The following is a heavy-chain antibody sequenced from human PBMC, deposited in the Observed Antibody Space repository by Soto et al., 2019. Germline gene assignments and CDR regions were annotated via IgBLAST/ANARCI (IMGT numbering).Heavy chain of an antibody. CDR2: MNPNSGNT. V-gene: IGHV1-8*01. CDR3: ARESRYYGSGTTESYYYYYGMDV. Sequence: QVQLVQSGAEVKKPGASVKVSCKASGYTFTSYDINWVRQATGQGLEWMGWMNPNSGNTGYAQKFQARVTMTRNTSISTAYMELSSLRSEDTAVYYCARESRYYGSGTTESYYYYYGMDVWGQGTTVTVSS. D-gene: IGHD3-10*01. J-gene: IGHJ6*02. CDR1: GYTFTSYD.